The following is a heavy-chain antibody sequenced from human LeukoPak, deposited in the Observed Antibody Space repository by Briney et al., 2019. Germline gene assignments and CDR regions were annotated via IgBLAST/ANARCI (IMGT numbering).Heavy chain of an antibody. CDR1: GGSFSGYY. J-gene: IGHJ4*02. CDR3: ARGGKKLPLSY. CDR2: INHSGST. Sequence: SETLSLTCAVYGGSFSGYYWSWIRQPPGKGLERIGEINHSGSTNYNPSLKSRVTISVDTSKNQFSLKLSSVTAADTAVYYCARGGKKLPLSYWGQGTLVTVSS. D-gene: IGHD5-12*01. V-gene: IGHV4-34*01.